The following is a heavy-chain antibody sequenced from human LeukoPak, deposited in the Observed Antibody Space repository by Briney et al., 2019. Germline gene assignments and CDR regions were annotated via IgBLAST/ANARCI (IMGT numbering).Heavy chain of an antibody. Sequence: PGGSLRLSCAASGFTVSSNYTSWVRQAPGKGLEWVSVIYSGGSTYYADSVKGRFTISRDNSKNTLYLQMNSLRAEDTAVYYCASALYSSRGDAFDIWGQGTMVTVSS. D-gene: IGHD6-13*01. V-gene: IGHV3-66*02. CDR3: ASALYSSRGDAFDI. CDR2: IYSGGST. CDR1: GFTVSSNY. J-gene: IGHJ3*02.